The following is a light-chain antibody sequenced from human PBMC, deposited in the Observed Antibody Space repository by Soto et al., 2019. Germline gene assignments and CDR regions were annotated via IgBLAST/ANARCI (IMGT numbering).Light chain of an antibody. CDR1: QSVSSSY. Sequence: EIGLTQSPGTLSLSPGERATLSCRASQSVSSSYLAWYQQKPGQAPRLLIFGASSRATGIPDRFSGSGSGTDFTLTITRLAREDFAVYYCQQYGNSPKTFGQGTKVDIK. V-gene: IGKV3-20*01. J-gene: IGKJ1*01. CDR3: QQYGNSPKT. CDR2: GAS.